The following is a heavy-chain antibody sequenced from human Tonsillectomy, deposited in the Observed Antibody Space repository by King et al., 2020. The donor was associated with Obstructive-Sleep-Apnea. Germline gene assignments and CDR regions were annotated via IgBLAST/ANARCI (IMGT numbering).Heavy chain of an antibody. J-gene: IGHJ4*02. CDR2: IDPTASYT. V-gene: IGHV5-10-1*03. CDR3: ARQDTYSSGQYYYDY. CDR1: GYSFTNYW. D-gene: IGHD6-19*01. Sequence: QLVQSGAEVKKPGESLRISCKGSGYSFTNYWINWVRQMPGKGLEWMGRIDPTASYTNFSPSFQGHVTISADRSISTVYLQGSSLKASDSAMYYCARQDTYSSGQYYYDYWGQGTLVTVSS.